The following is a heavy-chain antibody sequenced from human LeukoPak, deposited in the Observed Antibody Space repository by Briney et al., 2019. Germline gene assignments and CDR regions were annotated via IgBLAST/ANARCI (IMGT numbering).Heavy chain of an antibody. CDR3: ARALACSGGSCYSDY. Sequence: GASVTVSCKASGYTFTGYYMHWVRQAPGQGLEWMGWINPNSGGTNYAQKFQGRVTMTRDTSISTAYMELSRLRSDDTAVYYCARALACSGGSCYSDYWGQGTLVTVSS. CDR1: GYTFTGYY. J-gene: IGHJ4*02. V-gene: IGHV1-2*02. CDR2: INPNSGGT. D-gene: IGHD2-15*01.